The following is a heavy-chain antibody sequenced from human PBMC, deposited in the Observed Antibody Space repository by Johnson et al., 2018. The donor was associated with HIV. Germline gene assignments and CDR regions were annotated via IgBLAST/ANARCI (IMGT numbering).Heavy chain of an antibody. CDR2: ISYDGSNE. Sequence: QVQLVESGGGVVQPGRSLSLSCVASGFTFSSYAMHWVRQAPGKGLEWVAVISYDGSNEYYADSVKGRFTISRDNSKNTLYLQLNSLRAEDTALYYCARSTGWGLCDAFDIWGQGTMVTVSS. CDR1: GFTFSSYA. D-gene: IGHD2-2*01. J-gene: IGHJ3*02. V-gene: IGHV3-30-3*01. CDR3: ARSTGWGLCDAFDI.